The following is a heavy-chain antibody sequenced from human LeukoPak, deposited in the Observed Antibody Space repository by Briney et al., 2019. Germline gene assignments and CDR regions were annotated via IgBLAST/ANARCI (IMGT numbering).Heavy chain of an antibody. D-gene: IGHD3-10*01. V-gene: IGHV3-23*01. CDR1: GFTSTNYA. CDR2: LIGSSGST. J-gene: IGHJ4*02. CDR3: AKDHRVLDY. Sequence: GGSLRLSCAASGFTSTNYAMNWVRQAPGKGLEWVSVLIGSSGSTDYADSVKGRFTISRDNSKNTVFLQMNSLRAEDTAIYFCAKDHRVLDYWGQGTLVTVSS.